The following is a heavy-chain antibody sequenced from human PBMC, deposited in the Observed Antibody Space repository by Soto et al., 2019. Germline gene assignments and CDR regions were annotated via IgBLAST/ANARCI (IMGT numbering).Heavy chain of an antibody. CDR2: IIPVSGAA. CDR3: ATALGCRSTSCTLDY. J-gene: IGHJ4*02. D-gene: IGHD2-2*01. V-gene: IGHV1-69*01. CDR1: GGTFGSYA. Sequence: QVQLVQSGAEVKQPGSSVKVSCKASGGTFGSYAFSWVRQAPGQGLEWMGGIIPVSGAAHYAQKFQGRVTITADESTSTADMELSSLSSQDTAVYYCATALGCRSTSCTLDYWGQGTRVIVSS.